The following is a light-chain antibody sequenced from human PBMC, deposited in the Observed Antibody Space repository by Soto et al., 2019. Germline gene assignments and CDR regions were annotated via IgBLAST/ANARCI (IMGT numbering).Light chain of an antibody. J-gene: IGLJ3*02. CDR3: CSYVGGSTV. V-gene: IGLV2-23*02. CDR1: SSDVGSYNL. Sequence: QSALTQPASVSASPGQSITISCTGTSSDVGSYNLVSWYQHHPGKVPKLMIYEVSKRPSGVSNRFSGSKSGNTASLTISGLQAEDEADYYCCSYVGGSTVFGGGTQLTVL. CDR2: EVS.